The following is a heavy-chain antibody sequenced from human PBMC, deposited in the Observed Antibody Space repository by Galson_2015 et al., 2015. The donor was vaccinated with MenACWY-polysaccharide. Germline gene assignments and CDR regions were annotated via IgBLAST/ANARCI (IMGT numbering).Heavy chain of an antibody. Sequence: SVKVSCKASGYTFRSYEINWVRQATGQGLEWMGWMNPNSGNTHYAQKFQGRITMTKNTSISTIYMDLSSLRSEDSAVYYCARGQEDRAHLWGSYRYRADAFDIWGQWTVVTVSS. CDR3: ARGQEDRAHLWGSYRYRADAFDI. CDR1: GYTFRSYE. V-gene: IGHV1-8*01. J-gene: IGHJ3*02. D-gene: IGHD3-16*02. CDR2: MNPNSGNT.